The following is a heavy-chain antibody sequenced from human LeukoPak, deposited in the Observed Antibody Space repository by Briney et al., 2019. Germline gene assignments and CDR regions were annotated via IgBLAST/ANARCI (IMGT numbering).Heavy chain of an antibody. CDR2: ISGSGGDT. Sequence: GGSLRLSCAASRFTFSSYAMSWVRQAPGKGLEWVSTISGSGGDTYYTYSVKSRFTISRDNAKNTLYLQMNSLRAEDTAIYYCAKDDGSGSYFDYWGQGTLVTVSS. CDR3: AKDDGSGSYFDY. J-gene: IGHJ4*02. CDR1: RFTFSSYA. V-gene: IGHV3-23*01. D-gene: IGHD3-10*01.